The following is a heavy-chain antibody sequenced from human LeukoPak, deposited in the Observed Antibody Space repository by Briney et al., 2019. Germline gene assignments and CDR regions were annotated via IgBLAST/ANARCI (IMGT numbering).Heavy chain of an antibody. D-gene: IGHD5-12*01. CDR1: GITFSSYG. CDR2: ISSTGGTT. Sequence: GGSLRLSCAASGITFSSYGMSWVRQAPGKGLEWVSSISSTGGTTYYADSVKGRFTISRDNSKNTLYLQMNSLRAEDTAVYYCARGPSGYHNTGGQGTLVTVSS. CDR3: ARGPSGYHNT. V-gene: IGHV3-23*01. J-gene: IGHJ4*02.